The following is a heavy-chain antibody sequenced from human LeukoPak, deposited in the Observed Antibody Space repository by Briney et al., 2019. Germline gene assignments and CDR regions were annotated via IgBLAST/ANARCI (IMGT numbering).Heavy chain of an antibody. CDR1: GYTFTTYG. Sequence: ASVEVSCKASGYTFTTYGISWVRQAPGQGLEWMGWISAYNGNTNYAQKLQGRVTMTTDTSTSTAYMELRSLRSDDTAVYFCARLRGYSGYDYPNYFDYWGQGTLVTVSS. V-gene: IGHV1-18*04. CDR3: ARLRGYSGYDYPNYFDY. CDR2: ISAYNGNT. J-gene: IGHJ4*02. D-gene: IGHD5-12*01.